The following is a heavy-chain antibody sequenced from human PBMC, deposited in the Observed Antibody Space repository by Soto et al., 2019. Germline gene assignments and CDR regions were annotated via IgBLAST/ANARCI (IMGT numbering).Heavy chain of an antibody. Sequence: QVQLQQWGAGLLKPSETLSLTCAVYGGFVSSGSYYWSWIRQPPGKGLEWIGEMSHSGGTHFNPSLKSRVTISVDTSKTQFSLKMSSVTAADTALYYCARVERGTATTVVAAFDIWGPGTMVTVSS. CDR2: MSHSGGT. CDR1: GGFVSSGSYY. CDR3: ARVERGTATTVVAAFDI. J-gene: IGHJ3*02. V-gene: IGHV4-34*01. D-gene: IGHD1-1*01.